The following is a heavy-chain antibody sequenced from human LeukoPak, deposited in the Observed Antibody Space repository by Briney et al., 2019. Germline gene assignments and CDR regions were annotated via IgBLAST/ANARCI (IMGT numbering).Heavy chain of an antibody. CDR2: ISGSGGST. D-gene: IGHD2-21*02. Sequence: PGGSLRLSCAASGSTFSSYAMSWVRQAPGKGLEWVSAISGSGGSTYYADSVKGRFTVSRDNSKNTLYLQMNSLRAEDTAVYYCAKVRGVVTAGLDYWGQGTLVTVSS. J-gene: IGHJ4*02. CDR3: AKVRGVVTAGLDY. CDR1: GSTFSSYA. V-gene: IGHV3-23*01.